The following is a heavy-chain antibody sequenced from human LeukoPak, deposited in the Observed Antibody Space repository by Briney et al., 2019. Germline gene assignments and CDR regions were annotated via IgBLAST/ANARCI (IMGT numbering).Heavy chain of an antibody. CDR2: IYYSGRT. CDR3: ASWQWLVPTIATNHQTATIQDY. CDR1: GGSISSSSSY. Sequence: SETLSLTCTVSGGSISSSSSYWGWIRQPPGKGLEWIGSIYYSGRTYYNPSLKSRVTISVDTSKNQFSLKLSSVTAADTAVYYCASWQWLVPTIATNHQTATIQDYWGQGTLVTVSS. D-gene: IGHD6-19*01. V-gene: IGHV4-39*01. J-gene: IGHJ4*02.